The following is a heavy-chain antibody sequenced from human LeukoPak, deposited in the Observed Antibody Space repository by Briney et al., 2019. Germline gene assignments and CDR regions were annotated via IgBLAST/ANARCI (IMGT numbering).Heavy chain of an antibody. CDR1: GFNFSIYA. V-gene: IGHV3-33*01. D-gene: IGHD3-10*01. CDR2: IWYDGSTK. J-gene: IGHJ4*02. CDR3: ARDSGFGELVTYYFDY. Sequence: PGRSLRLSCAASGFNFSIYAMHWVRQVPGKGLEWVAVIWYDGSTKFYANYVKGRFTVSRDNSKNTLYLQMNILRPEDTAIYYCARDSGFGELVTYYFDYWGQGTLVTVSS.